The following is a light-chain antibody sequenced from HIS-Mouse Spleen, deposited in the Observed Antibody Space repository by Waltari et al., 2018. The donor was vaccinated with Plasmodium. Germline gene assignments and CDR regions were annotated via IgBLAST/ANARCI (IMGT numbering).Light chain of an antibody. J-gene: IGLJ3*02. Sequence: SYELTQPSSVSVSPGQTARITCSGDVLAKTYARGFQQKPGQAPVLVIYKDSERPSGIPERFSGSSSGTTVTLTISGAQVEDEADYYGYSAADNNLVFGGGTKLTVL. V-gene: IGLV3-27*01. CDR3: YSAADNNLV. CDR1: VLAKTY. CDR2: KDS.